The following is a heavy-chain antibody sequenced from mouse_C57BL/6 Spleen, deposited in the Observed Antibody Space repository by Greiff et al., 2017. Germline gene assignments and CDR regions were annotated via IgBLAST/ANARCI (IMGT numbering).Heavy chain of an antibody. CDR1: GYAFSSYW. Sequence: QVQLKQSGAELVKPGASVKISCKASGYAFSSYWMNWVKQRPGKGLEWIGQIYPGDGDTNYNGKFKGKATLTADKSSSTAYMQLSSLTSEDSAVYFWAREGDYGSSRDAMDYWGQGTSVTVSS. D-gene: IGHD1-1*01. J-gene: IGHJ4*01. CDR2: IYPGDGDT. V-gene: IGHV1-80*01. CDR3: AREGDYGSSRDAMDY.